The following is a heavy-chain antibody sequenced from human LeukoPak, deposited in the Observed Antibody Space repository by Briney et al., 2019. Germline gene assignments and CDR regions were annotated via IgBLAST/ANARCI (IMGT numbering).Heavy chain of an antibody. J-gene: IGHJ3*02. CDR2: ISSSSSYI. D-gene: IGHD2-15*01. V-gene: IGHV3-21*01. CDR1: GFTFSSYS. Sequence: MSGGSLRLSCAASGFTFSSYSMNWVRQAPGKGLEWVSSISSSSSYIYYADSVKGRFTISRDNAKNTLYLQMNSLRAEDTAVYYCARESYCSGGSCYSGRAFDIWGQGTMVTVSS. CDR3: ARESYCSGGSCYSGRAFDI.